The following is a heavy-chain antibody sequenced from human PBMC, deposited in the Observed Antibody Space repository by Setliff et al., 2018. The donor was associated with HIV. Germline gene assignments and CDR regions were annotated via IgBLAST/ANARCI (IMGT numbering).Heavy chain of an antibody. Sequence: GASVKVSCKASGFTLTFYYMHWVRQAPGQGLEWMGMIKPNDGASTHAQNFQGRVTMTRDTSTSTVYMELSSLRSEDTAVYYCVREGHCVGVKCYSTDVWGKGTTVTVSS. V-gene: IGHV1-46*01. CDR3: VREGHCVGVKCYSTDV. D-gene: IGHD2-21*01. CDR2: IKPNDGAS. CDR1: GFTLTFYY. J-gene: IGHJ6*03.